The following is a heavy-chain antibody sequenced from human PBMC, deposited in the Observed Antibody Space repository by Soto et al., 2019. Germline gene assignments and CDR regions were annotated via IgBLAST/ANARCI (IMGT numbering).Heavy chain of an antibody. CDR2: IYPGDSDT. V-gene: IGHV5-51*01. Sequence: PGESLKISCKGSGYSFTSYWIGWVRQMPGKGLEWMGIIYPGDSDTRYSPSFQGHVTISADKSISTAYLQWSSLKASDAAMYYWARHIDAASASDHWGQGTLVTVSS. CDR1: GYSFTSYW. D-gene: IGHD2-15*01. J-gene: IGHJ5*02. CDR3: ARHIDAASASDH.